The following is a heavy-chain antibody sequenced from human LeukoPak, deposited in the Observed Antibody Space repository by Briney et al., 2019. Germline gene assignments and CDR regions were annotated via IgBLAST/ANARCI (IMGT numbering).Heavy chain of an antibody. J-gene: IGHJ4*02. CDR3: ARVFGRWNYFDY. D-gene: IGHD4-23*01. CDR1: GYTFTGYF. Sequence: ASVKVSCKASGYTFTGYFLHWVRRAPGQGFEWMGWINPNSGGTYYTQRFQGRVTMTRDTSISTAYMELSSLRSDDTAVYYCARVFGRWNYFDYWGQGTLVTVSS. V-gene: IGHV1-2*02. CDR2: INPNSGGT.